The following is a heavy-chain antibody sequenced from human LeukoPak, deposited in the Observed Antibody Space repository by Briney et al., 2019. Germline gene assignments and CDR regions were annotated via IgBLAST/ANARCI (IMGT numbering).Heavy chain of an antibody. V-gene: IGHV3-21*01. CDR1: RFTFSSIR. CDR3: ARDSVPNYSDYCVTLDYYYYYGMDV. J-gene: IGHJ6*02. Sequence: GGSLTLSCSASRFTFSSIRMHWLRQAPGKGLEWVSSLNSSSSYIYYGDTVKGRFIISRDNAKNLLYLQMNSLRAEDTAAYFCARDSVPNYSDYCVTLDYYYYYGMDVWGQGTTVTVSS. CDR2: LNSSSSYI. D-gene: IGHD4-11*01.